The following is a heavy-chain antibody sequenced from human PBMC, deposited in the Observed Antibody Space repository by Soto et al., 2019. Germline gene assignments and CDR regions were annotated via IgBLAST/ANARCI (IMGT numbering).Heavy chain of an antibody. CDR2: IKGDGSVI. J-gene: IGHJ5*02. CDR3: ARDPARNWFDP. Sequence: PXVSLGLSCAASGFPFNNYFIHWVRQAPGGGLLWVSRIKGDGSVINYADSVKDRFTISIDNAKNMVHLQMDSLRADDTAVYYCARDPARNWFDPWGQGTLVTVSS. CDR1: GFPFNNYF. V-gene: IGHV3-74*01. D-gene: IGHD6-6*01.